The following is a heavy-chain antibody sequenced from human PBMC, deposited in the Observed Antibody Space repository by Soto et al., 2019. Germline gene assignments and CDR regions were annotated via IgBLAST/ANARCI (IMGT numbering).Heavy chain of an antibody. Sequence: PSETLSLTCAVSGGSISSGGYSWSWIRQPPGKGLEWIGYIYHSGSTYYNPSLKSRVTISVDRSKNHFSLKLSSVTAADTAVYFCAREGNLGRWIQPLDSWGQGTLVTVSS. CDR2: IYHSGST. D-gene: IGHD2-2*03. J-gene: IGHJ4*02. V-gene: IGHV4-30-2*01. CDR3: AREGNLGRWIQPLDS. CDR1: GGSISSGGYS.